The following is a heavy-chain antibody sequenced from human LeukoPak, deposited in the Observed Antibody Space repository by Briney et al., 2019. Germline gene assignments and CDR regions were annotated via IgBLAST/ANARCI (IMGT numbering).Heavy chain of an antibody. D-gene: IGHD3-3*01. CDR3: TRDNPLYDFWSGYSDY. J-gene: IGHJ4*02. Sequence: GGFLRLSCTASGFTFGDYAMSWFRQAPGKGLEWVGFIRSKAYGGTTEYAASVKGRFTISRDDSKSIAYLQMNSLKTEDTAVYYCTRDNPLYDFWSGYSDYWGQGTLVTVSS. V-gene: IGHV3-49*03. CDR2: IRSKAYGGTT. CDR1: GFTFGDYA.